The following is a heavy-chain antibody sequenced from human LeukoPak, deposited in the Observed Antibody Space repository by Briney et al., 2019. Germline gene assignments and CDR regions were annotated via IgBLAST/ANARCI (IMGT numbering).Heavy chain of an antibody. D-gene: IGHD4-17*01. CDR1: GFTFSTYT. CDR3: ARRSLGDYPSFDY. CDR2: ISSSSSSI. J-gene: IGHJ4*02. V-gene: IGHV3-21*01. Sequence: GGPLRLSCAASGFTFSTYTMNWVRQAPGKGLEWVSSISSSSSSIYYVDSVKGRFTISRDNAKNSLYLQMNSLRAEDTAVYYCARRSLGDYPSFDYWGQGTLVTVSS.